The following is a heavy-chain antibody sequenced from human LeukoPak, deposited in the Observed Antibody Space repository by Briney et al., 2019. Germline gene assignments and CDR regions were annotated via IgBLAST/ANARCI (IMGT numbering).Heavy chain of an antibody. CDR2: ISYDGSNK. V-gene: IGHV3-30-3*01. D-gene: IGHD3-22*01. CDR3: ARAYYYDSSFDY. J-gene: IGHJ4*02. CDR1: GFTFSSYA. Sequence: PGGSLRLSCAASGFTFSSYAMHWVRQAPGKGLEWVAVISYDGSNKYYADSVKGRFTISRDSSKNTLYLQMNSLRAEDTAVYYCARAYYYDSSFDYWGQGTLVTVSS.